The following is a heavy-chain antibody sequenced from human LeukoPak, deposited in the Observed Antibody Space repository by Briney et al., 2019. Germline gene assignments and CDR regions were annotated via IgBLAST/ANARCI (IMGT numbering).Heavy chain of an antibody. J-gene: IGHJ2*01. CDR2: IYYSGST. Sequence: PSETLSLTCTVSGGSISSYYWSWIRQPPGKGLEWIGYIYYSGSTNYNPSLKSRVTISVDTSKNQFSLKLNSVTAADTAVYYCARFRVDTYWYFDLRGRGTLVTVSS. D-gene: IGHD5-18*01. V-gene: IGHV4-59*01. CDR1: GGSISSYY. CDR3: ARFRVDTYWYFDL.